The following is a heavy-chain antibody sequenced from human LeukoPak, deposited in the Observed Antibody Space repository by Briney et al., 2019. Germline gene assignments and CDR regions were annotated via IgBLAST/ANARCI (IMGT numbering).Heavy chain of an antibody. D-gene: IGHD6-19*01. CDR2: ISGSGGST. J-gene: IGHJ4*02. CDR3: AKGYSSGWPFDY. CDR1: GFTFSSYA. V-gene: IGHV3-23*01. Sequence: GGSLRLSCAASGFTFSSYAMSWVRQAPGKGLEWVSAISGSGGSTYYADSVKSRFTISRDNSKNTLYVQMNSLRAEDTAVYYCAKGYSSGWPFDYWGQGTLVTVSS.